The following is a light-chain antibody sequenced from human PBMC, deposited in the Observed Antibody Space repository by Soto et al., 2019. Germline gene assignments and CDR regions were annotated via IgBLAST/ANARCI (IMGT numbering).Light chain of an antibody. V-gene: IGKV1-33*01. CDR1: QAVPNN. CDR3: QQYDNLPPTWT. Sequence: DIHLTQSPSFPSASVGERVARSSRPSQAVPNNMAWYQQKPGKPPKLLIYEESTLHSGVPSRFSGGGSGTHFTFTISNLQPEDIATYYCQQYDNLPPTWTFGQGTKVDIK. J-gene: IGKJ1*01. CDR2: EES.